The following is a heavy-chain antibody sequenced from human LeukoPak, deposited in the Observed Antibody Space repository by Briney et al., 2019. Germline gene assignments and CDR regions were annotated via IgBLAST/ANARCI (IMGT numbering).Heavy chain of an antibody. Sequence: SVKVSCKASGGTFSSYAISWVRQAPGQGLEWMGRIIPIFGTANYAQKFQGRVTITTDESTSTAYMELSSLRSEDTAVYYCARASRTYYDILTGSFYMDVWGKGTTVTVSS. J-gene: IGHJ6*03. CDR1: GGTFSSYA. V-gene: IGHV1-69*05. CDR2: IIPIFGTA. CDR3: ARASRTYYDILTGSFYMDV. D-gene: IGHD3-9*01.